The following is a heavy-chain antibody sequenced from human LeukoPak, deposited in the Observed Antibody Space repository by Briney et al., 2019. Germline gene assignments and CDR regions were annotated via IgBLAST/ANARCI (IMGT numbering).Heavy chain of an antibody. D-gene: IGHD3-9*01. Sequence: PSETLSLTCTVSGGSISSGSYYWSWIRQPAGKGLEWIGRIYTSGSTNYNPSLTSRVTISVDTSKNQFSLKLSSVTAADTAVYYCARDKSDYDILTGYHTPWYNWFDPWGQGTLVTISS. V-gene: IGHV4-61*02. CDR2: IYTSGST. CDR3: ARDKSDYDILTGYHTPWYNWFDP. J-gene: IGHJ5*02. CDR1: GGSISSGSYY.